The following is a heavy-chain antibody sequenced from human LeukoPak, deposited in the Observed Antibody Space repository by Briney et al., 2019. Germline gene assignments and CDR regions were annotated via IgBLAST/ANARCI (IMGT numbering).Heavy chain of an antibody. V-gene: IGHV4-4*07. CDR1: GGSISSYY. J-gene: IGHJ6*03. D-gene: IGHD4-23*01. CDR2: IYTSGST. Sequence: ASETLSLTCTVSGGSISSYYWSWIRQPAGKGLEWIGRIYTSGSTNYNPSLKSRVTMSVDTSKNQFSLKLSSVTAADTAVYYCARVDYGGKLNYYYYMDVWGKGTTVTVSS. CDR3: ARVDYGGKLNYYYYMDV.